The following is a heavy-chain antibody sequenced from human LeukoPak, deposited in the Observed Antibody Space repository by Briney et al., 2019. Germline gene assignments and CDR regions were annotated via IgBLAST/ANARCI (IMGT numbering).Heavy chain of an antibody. CDR1: GFTFDDYA. D-gene: IGHD3-10*01. CDR3: AKGYGSGSYYDNYFDY. J-gene: IGHJ4*02. V-gene: IGHV3-9*01. CDR2: ISWNSGSI. Sequence: SLRLSCAASGFTFDDYAMHWVRQAPGKGLEWVSGISWNSGSIGYADSVKGRFTISRDNAKNSLYLQMNSLRAEDTALYYCAKGYGSGSYYDNYFDYWGQGTLVTVSS.